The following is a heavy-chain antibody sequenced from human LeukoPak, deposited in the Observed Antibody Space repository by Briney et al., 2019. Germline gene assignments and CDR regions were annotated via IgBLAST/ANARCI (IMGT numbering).Heavy chain of an antibody. Sequence: GGSLRLSCAASGFTFSSYSMNWVRQAPGKGLEWVSSISSTSSYIYYADSVKGRLTISRDDAKNSLYLQMNSLRAEDTAVYYCARVNYGSGSFTLGYWGQGTLVTVSS. CDR2: ISSTSSYI. CDR3: ARVNYGSGSFTLGY. D-gene: IGHD3-10*01. CDR1: GFTFSSYS. V-gene: IGHV3-21*01. J-gene: IGHJ4*02.